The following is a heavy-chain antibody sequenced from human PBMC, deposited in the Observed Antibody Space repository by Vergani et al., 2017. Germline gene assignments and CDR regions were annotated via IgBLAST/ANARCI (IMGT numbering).Heavy chain of an antibody. CDR3: ARGLWFGEGRHFDY. CDR1: GGSISSYY. Sequence: QVQLQESGPGLVKPSETLSLTCTVSGGSISSYYWSWIRQPPGKGLEWIGYIYYSGSTYYNPSLKSRVTISVDTSKNQFSLKLSSVTAADTAVYYCARGLWFGEGRHFDYWGQGTLVTVSS. V-gene: IGHV4-59*12. D-gene: IGHD3-10*01. J-gene: IGHJ4*02. CDR2: IYYSGST.